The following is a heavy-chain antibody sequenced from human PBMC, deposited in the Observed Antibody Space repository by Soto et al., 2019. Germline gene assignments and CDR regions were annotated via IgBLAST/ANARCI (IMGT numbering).Heavy chain of an antibody. CDR3: ARGRAVAVYKSRKNWFDT. D-gene: IGHD6-19*01. V-gene: IGHV1-2*02. CDR1: GYTFTGYY. Sequence: ASVKVSCKASGYTFTGYYMHWVRQAPGQGLEWMGWINPNSGGTNYAQKFKGRVNMTRDTSISTAYMELSRMRSDDKAVYYCARGRAVAVYKSRKNWFDTCGQGTLVTVSS. J-gene: IGHJ5*02. CDR2: INPNSGGT.